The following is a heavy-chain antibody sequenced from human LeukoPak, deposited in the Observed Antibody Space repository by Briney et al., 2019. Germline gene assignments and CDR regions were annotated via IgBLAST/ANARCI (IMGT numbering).Heavy chain of an antibody. Sequence: GGSLRLSCAASGFTFSSYGMHWVRRAPGKGLEWGAFIRYDGSNNYYANSVKGRFTNSRDNSKNTMYLQKNSLRAEDTAVYYCAKLDTVLIAGAPLDYWGQGTLVTVSS. D-gene: IGHD6-19*01. CDR3: AKLDTVLIAGAPLDY. V-gene: IGHV3-30*02. CDR1: GFTFSSYG. J-gene: IGHJ4*02. CDR2: IRYDGSNN.